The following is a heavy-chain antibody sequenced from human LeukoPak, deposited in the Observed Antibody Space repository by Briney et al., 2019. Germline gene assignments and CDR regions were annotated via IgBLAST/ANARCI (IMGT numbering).Heavy chain of an antibody. V-gene: IGHV3-33*06. D-gene: IGHD3-10*01. J-gene: IGHJ4*02. CDR3: AKHSITMVRGVIFH. Sequence: GGSLRLSCAASGFTFSSYGMHWVRQAPGRGLEGVAIVWYDGSKKYYSDSVKGRFTISRDNSKNTLSLQMNSLRAEDTAVYYCAKHSITMVRGVIFHWGQGILVTVSS. CDR1: GFTFSSYG. CDR2: VWYDGSKK.